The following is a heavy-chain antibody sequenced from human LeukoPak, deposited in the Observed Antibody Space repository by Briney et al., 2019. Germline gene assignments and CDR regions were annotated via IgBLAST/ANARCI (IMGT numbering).Heavy chain of an antibody. CDR2: ISSSSSTI. Sequence: GGSLRLSCAASGCTFSSYSMNWVRQAPGKGLQWVSYISSSSSTIYYADSVKGRFTISRDNAKNSLYLQMNSLRAEDTAVYYCARDLYSSSWYYFDYWGQGTLVTVSS. D-gene: IGHD6-13*01. CDR3: ARDLYSSSWYYFDY. CDR1: GCTFSSYS. J-gene: IGHJ4*02. V-gene: IGHV3-48*04.